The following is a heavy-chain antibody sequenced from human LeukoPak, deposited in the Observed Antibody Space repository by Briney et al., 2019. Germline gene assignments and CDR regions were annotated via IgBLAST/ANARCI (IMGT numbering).Heavy chain of an antibody. J-gene: IGHJ4*02. CDR1: GFTFSSYA. Sequence: GRSLRLSCAASGFTFSSYAMHWVRQAPGKGLEWVAVISYDGSNKYYADSVEGRFTISRDNSKNTLYLQMNSLRAEDTAVYYCARAGAIQLWLFDYWGQGTLVTVSS. CDR3: ARAGAIQLWLFDY. CDR2: ISYDGSNK. V-gene: IGHV3-30*04. D-gene: IGHD5-18*01.